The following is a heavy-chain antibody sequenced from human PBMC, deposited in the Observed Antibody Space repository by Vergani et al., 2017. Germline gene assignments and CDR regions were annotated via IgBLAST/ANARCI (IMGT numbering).Heavy chain of an antibody. D-gene: IGHD1-26*01. CDR2: INAGNGNT. J-gene: IGHJ5*02. Sequence: QVQLVQSGAEVKKPGASVKVSCKASGYTFTSYAMHWVRQAPGQRLEWMGWINAGNGNTKYSQKFQGRVTITRDTSASTAYMELSSLRSEDTAVSYCARDEGIVGATPDENWFDPWGQGTLVTVSS. CDR3: ARDEGIVGATPDENWFDP. V-gene: IGHV1-3*01. CDR1: GYTFTSYA.